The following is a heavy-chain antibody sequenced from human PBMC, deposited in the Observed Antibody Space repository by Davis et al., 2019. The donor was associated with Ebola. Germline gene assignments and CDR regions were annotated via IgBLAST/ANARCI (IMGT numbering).Heavy chain of an antibody. CDR3: ASSRLHDYNWFDP. Sequence: MPSETLSLTCAVYGGSFSGYYWSWIRQPPGKGLEWIGEINHSGSTNYNPSLKSRVTISVDTSKNQFSLKLSSVTAADTAVYYCASSRLHDYNWFDPWGQGTLVTVPS. D-gene: IGHD5-24*01. CDR1: GGSFSGYY. V-gene: IGHV4-34*01. CDR2: INHSGST. J-gene: IGHJ5*02.